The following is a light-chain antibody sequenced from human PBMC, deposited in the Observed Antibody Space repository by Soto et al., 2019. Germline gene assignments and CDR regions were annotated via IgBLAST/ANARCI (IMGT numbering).Light chain of an antibody. J-gene: IGKJ1*01. CDR1: QSISSW. CDR3: QQYNSYSPT. CDR2: DAS. V-gene: IGKV1-5*01. Sequence: DIQMTQSPSTLSASVGDRVTITCRASQSISSWLAWYQQKPGKAPKLLIYDASSLESGVPSRCSGSGSGTEFTRTISSLQPDDFATYYCQQYNSYSPTFGQGTKVEIK.